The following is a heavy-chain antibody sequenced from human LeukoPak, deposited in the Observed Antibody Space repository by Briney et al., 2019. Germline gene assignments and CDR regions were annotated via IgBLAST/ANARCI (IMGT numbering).Heavy chain of an antibody. D-gene: IGHD6-13*01. CDR2: IYYSGST. CDR1: GGSISSYY. J-gene: IGHJ5*02. CDR3: ARDLSSSSWYRGFDP. V-gene: IGHV4-59*12. Sequence: SETLSLTCTVSGGSISSYYWSWIRQSPGKGLEWIGYIYYSGSTYYNPSLKSRVTISVDTSKNQYSLKLSSVTAADTAVYYCARDLSSSSWYRGFDPWGQGTLVTVSS.